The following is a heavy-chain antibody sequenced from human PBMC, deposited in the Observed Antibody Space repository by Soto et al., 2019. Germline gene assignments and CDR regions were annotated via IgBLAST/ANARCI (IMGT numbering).Heavy chain of an antibody. J-gene: IGHJ4*02. CDR3: ATFIFCSSTSCYGREGGY. Sequence: EVQLLESGGGLVQPGGSLRLSCADSGFTFSSYGMSWVRQAPGKGLEWVSAISHSGGNTYYADSVKGRFAISRDNSKNTLYLQMNSLRAEDTAVYYCATFIFCSSTSCYGREGGYWGQGTLVTVSS. V-gene: IGHV3-23*01. D-gene: IGHD2-2*01. CDR1: GFTFSSYG. CDR2: ISHSGGNT.